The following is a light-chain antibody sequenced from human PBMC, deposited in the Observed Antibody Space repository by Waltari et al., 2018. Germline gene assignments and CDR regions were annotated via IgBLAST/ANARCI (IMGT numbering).Light chain of an antibody. V-gene: IGKV1-33*01. CDR2: DVS. CDR1: QDISHY. CDR3: QQYDNVPR. Sequence: DIQMTQSPSSLSASVGDRVTITCHASQDISHYLNWYQQKRGRAPKHLISDVSNLQRGVPSRFSGSGSGTDFTFTISSLQPEDIATYYCQQYDNVPRFGGGTKVEIK. J-gene: IGKJ4*01.